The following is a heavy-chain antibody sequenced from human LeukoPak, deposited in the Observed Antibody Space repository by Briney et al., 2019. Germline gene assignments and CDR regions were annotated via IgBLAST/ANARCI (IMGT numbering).Heavy chain of an antibody. CDR2: IYHSGST. Sequence: SETLSLTCAVSGGSISSSNWWSWVRQPPGKGLEWIGEIYHSGSTNYNPSLKSRVTISVDKSKNQFSLKLSSVTAADTAVYYCARGTMVRGVTPRAFDIWGQGTMVTVSS. V-gene: IGHV4-4*02. J-gene: IGHJ3*02. CDR1: GGSISSSNW. D-gene: IGHD3-10*01. CDR3: ARGTMVRGVTPRAFDI.